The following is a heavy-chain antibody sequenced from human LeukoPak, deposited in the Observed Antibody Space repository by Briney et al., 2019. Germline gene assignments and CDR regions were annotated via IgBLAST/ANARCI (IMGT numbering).Heavy chain of an antibody. V-gene: IGHV4-4*07. J-gene: IGHJ4*02. Sequence: SETLSLTCSVSGGSMKGYYWSWIRQPAGRGVEWIGRGYRNGNTDYNPSLKSRLTISIDTSKNQFSLNLNSVTAADTAVYYCARFVSESSRYFFDYWGQGTLVTVSS. CDR1: GGSMKGYY. D-gene: IGHD1-14*01. CDR3: ARFVSESSRYFFDY. CDR2: GYRNGNT.